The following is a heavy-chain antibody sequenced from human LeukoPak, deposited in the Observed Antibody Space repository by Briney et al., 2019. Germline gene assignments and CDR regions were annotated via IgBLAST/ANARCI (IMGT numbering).Heavy chain of an antibody. J-gene: IGHJ4*02. Sequence: SVKVSCKASGGTFSSYTISWVRQAPGQGLEWMGRIIPILGIANYAQKFQGRVTITADKSTSTAYMELSSLRSEDTAVYYCASKGDTYCGGDCYSNWGQGSLVTVSS. V-gene: IGHV1-69*02. D-gene: IGHD2-21*01. CDR3: ASKGDTYCGGDCYSN. CDR2: IIPILGIA. CDR1: GGTFSSYT.